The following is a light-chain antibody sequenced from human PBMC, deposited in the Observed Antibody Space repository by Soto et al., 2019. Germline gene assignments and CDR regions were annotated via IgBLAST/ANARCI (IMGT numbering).Light chain of an antibody. CDR1: QSVSNNY. CDR2: DAS. Sequence: EIVLTQSPGTLSLSPGERATLSCRASQSVSNNYVVWYQQKPGQSPSLLIHDASSRATGIPDRFSGSGSGTDFTLTISRLELEDFAVYYCQQSAVSPLTFGQGTRVDIK. V-gene: IGKV3-20*01. J-gene: IGKJ1*01. CDR3: QQSAVSPLT.